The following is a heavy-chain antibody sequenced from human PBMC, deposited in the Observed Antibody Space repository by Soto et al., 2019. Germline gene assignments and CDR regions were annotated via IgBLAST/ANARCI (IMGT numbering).Heavy chain of an antibody. CDR3: ARGTPSPLIVRSSRGPWFDP. CDR1: GGSISSYY. J-gene: IGHJ5*02. CDR2: MYYGGRT. Sequence: PSEPLSLPGTVSGGSISSYYWSWIRQPPGKGLEWIGYMYYGGRTNYNPSLKSRVTISVDTSKMQVSLKLSSVTAADTAVYFCARGTPSPLIVRSSRGPWFDPWGQGTLVTVSS. D-gene: IGHD2-15*01. V-gene: IGHV4-59*08.